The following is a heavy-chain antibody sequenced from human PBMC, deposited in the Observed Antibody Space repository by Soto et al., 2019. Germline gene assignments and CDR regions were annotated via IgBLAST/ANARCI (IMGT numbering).Heavy chain of an antibody. CDR1: GFTFSDYY. CDR2: ISSSGSTI. CDR3: ASTETRGYSYGGWLHP. J-gene: IGHJ5*02. D-gene: IGHD5-18*01. Sequence: GGSLRLSCAASGFTFSDYYMSWIRQAPGKGLEWVSYISSSGSTIYYADSVKGRFTISRDKAKNSLYLQMNSLRAEDTAVYYCASTETRGYSYGGWLHPCGQGTMVTV. V-gene: IGHV3-11*01.